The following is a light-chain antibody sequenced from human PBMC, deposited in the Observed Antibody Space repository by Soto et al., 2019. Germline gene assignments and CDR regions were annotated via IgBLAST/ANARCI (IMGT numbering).Light chain of an antibody. V-gene: IGLV2-14*01. J-gene: IGLJ2*01. Sequence: QSALTQPASVSGSPGQSITISCTGTSSDVGAYTYVSWYQQHPGKAPKLMIFEVSDRPSGVSNRFSGSKSGNTASLTISGLQAEDAADYYCSSYTTSNTLVFGGGTKLTVL. CDR2: EVS. CDR3: SSYTTSNTLV. CDR1: SSDVGAYTY.